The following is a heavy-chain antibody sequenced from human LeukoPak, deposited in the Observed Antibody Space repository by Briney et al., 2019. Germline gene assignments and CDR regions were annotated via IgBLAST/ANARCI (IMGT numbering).Heavy chain of an antibody. CDR3: ARVHGWGRQLGYYFDY. J-gene: IGHJ4*01. CDR1: GFTFSNYG. CDR2: ISYGETEK. D-gene: IGHD2-15*01. Sequence: GRSLRLSCEPPGFTFSNYGMHRIRQPPGKGLEWVAFISYGETEKQYADSVKGRFTISRDDSKNTLFLQMDSLRGEDTAIYYCARVHGWGRQLGYYFDYWGHGTLVTVSS. V-gene: IGHV3-33*01.